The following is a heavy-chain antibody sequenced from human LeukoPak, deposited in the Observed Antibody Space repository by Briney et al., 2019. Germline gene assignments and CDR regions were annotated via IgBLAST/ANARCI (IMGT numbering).Heavy chain of an antibody. CDR3: ATSYSGYDWGGY. CDR2: SDPEDGET. D-gene: IGHD5-12*01. CDR1: GYXLTELS. J-gene: IGHJ4*02. Sequence: GSVTVSCKVSGYXLTELSIHWVREAPGKGLEWMGGSDPEDGETIYAQKFQGRVTMTEDTSTDKAYMELSSLRSEDTAVYYCATSYSGYDWGGYWGQGTLVTVSS. V-gene: IGHV1-24*01.